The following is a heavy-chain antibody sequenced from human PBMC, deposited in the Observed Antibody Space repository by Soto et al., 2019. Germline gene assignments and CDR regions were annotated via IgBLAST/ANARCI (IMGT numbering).Heavy chain of an antibody. D-gene: IGHD4-17*01. J-gene: IGHJ4*02. Sequence: QLQLQESGPGLVKPSETLSLTCTVSGGSISSSSYYWGWIRQPPGKGLEWIGSIYYSGSTYYNPSVKSRVTISVDTSKNQFSVKLSSVTAADTAVYDCATDYGDSVDYWGQGTLVTVSS. V-gene: IGHV4-39*01. CDR2: IYYSGST. CDR1: GGSISSSSYY. CDR3: ATDYGDSVDY.